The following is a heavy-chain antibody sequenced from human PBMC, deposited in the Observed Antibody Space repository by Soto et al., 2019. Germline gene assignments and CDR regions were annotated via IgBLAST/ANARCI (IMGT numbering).Heavy chain of an antibody. CDR2: VSAYNGNT. V-gene: IGHV1-18*04. D-gene: IGHD6-13*01. CDR3: ARDHYPSSAAGTGVGDY. Sequence: GASVKVSCKASGYTFTSYGISWVRQAPGQGLEWMGWVSAYNGNTNYAQKLQGRVTMTTDTSTSTAYMELRSLRSDDTAVYYCARDHYPSSAAGTGVGDYWGQGTLVTVSS. J-gene: IGHJ4*02. CDR1: GYTFTSYG.